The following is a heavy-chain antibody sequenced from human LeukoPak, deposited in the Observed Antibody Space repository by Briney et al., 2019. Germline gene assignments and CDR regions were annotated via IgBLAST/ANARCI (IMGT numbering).Heavy chain of an antibody. Sequence: SETLSLTGTVSGGSINTPNYYWGWIRQTPGKGLEWIGNIFYSGGTYYSPSLTSRVTISLDTSRNQFSLKLSSVTAADTAVYYCARHSSLLLWFGDDLPSYFDYWGQGTLVTVSS. V-gene: IGHV4-39*01. D-gene: IGHD3-10*01. CDR1: GGSINTPNYY. J-gene: IGHJ4*02. CDR2: IFYSGGT. CDR3: ARHSSLLLWFGDDLPSYFDY.